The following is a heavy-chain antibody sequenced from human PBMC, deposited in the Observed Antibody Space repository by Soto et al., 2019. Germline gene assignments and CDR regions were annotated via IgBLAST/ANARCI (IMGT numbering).Heavy chain of an antibody. Sequence: SETLSLTCTVSGGSISSSSYYWGWIRQPPGKGLEWIGSIYYSGSTYYNPSLKSRVTISVDTSKNQFSLKLSSVTAADTAVYYCARDIGYYDFWSGYYPTNYYYYGMDVWGQGTTVTVSS. D-gene: IGHD3-3*01. CDR1: GGSISSSSYY. V-gene: IGHV4-39*02. J-gene: IGHJ6*02. CDR3: ARDIGYYDFWSGYYPTNYYYYGMDV. CDR2: IYYSGST.